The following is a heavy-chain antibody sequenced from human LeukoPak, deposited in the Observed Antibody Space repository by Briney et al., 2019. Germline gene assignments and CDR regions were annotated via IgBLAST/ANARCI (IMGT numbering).Heavy chain of an antibody. D-gene: IGHD6-13*01. CDR3: ARHVPGYSSSWHDY. J-gene: IGHJ4*02. V-gene: IGHV4-38-2*01. Sequence: PSETLSLXCAVSGYSISSGYYWGWIRQPPGKGLEWIGSIYHSGSTYYNPSLKSRVTISVDTSKNQFSLKLSSVPAAHTAVYYCARHVPGYSSSWHDYWGQGTLVTVSS. CDR1: GYSISSGYY. CDR2: IYHSGST.